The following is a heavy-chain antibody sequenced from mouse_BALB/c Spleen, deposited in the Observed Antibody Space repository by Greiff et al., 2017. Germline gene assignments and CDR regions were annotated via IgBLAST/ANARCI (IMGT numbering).Heavy chain of an antibody. Sequence: EVKVVESGGGLVKPGGSLKLSCAASGFTFSSYAMSWVRQSPEKRLEWVAEISSGGSYTYYPDTVTGRFTISRDNAKNTLYLEMSSLRSEDTAMYYCAKYDYGAYWGQGTLVTVSA. D-gene: IGHD2-4*01. CDR1: GFTFSSYA. V-gene: IGHV5-9-4*01. CDR3: AKYDYGAY. J-gene: IGHJ3*01. CDR2: ISSGGSYT.